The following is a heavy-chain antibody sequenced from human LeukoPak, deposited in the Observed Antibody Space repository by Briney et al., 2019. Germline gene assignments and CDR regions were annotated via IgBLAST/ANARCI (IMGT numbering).Heavy chain of an antibody. CDR3: ARDPTPATVTTRGAFDI. J-gene: IGHJ3*02. CDR2: IYNSGYT. CDR1: GGSISSGSYY. V-gene: IGHV4-61*10. Sequence: SETLSLTCTVSGGSISSGSYYWSWIRQPAGKGLEWIGYIYNSGYTNYNPSLKSRVTISLDTSKNQFSLKLSSMTAADTAVHYCARDPTPATVTTRGAFDIWGQGTMVTVSS. D-gene: IGHD4-17*01.